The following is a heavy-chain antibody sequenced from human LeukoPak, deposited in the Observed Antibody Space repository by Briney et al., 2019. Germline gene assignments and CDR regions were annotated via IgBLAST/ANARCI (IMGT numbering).Heavy chain of an antibody. Sequence: GGSLRLSCAASGFTFTNYWMHWVRQAPGMGLVWVSRLPPDELDIIYADSVKGRFTVSRDNAKNTVYLQMNNLRAEDTAVYYCVRAIGANVSYWGQGTLVTVSS. V-gene: IGHV3-74*01. CDR2: LPPDELDI. J-gene: IGHJ4*02. CDR1: GFTFTNYW. CDR3: VRAIGANVSY. D-gene: IGHD3-10*01.